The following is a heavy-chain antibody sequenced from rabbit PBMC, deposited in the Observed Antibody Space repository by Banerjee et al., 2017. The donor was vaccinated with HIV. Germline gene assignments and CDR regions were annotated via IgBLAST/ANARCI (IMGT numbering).Heavy chain of an antibody. Sequence: QEQLVESGGGLVQPEGSLTLTCTASGFSFSSSYYMCWVRQAPGKGLEWIGCIYTSSSSTWYASWAKGRFTISKSTSLNTVDLKMTSLTAADTATYFCARSYGSSATYNYFNLWGQGTLVTVS. J-gene: IGHJ4*01. CDR3: ARSYGSSATYNYFNL. CDR1: GFSFSSSYY. CDR2: IYTSSSST. D-gene: IGHD8-1*01. V-gene: IGHV1S43*01.